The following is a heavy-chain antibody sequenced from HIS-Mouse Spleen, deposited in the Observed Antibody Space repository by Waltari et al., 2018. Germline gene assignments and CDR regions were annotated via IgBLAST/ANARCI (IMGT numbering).Heavy chain of an antibody. D-gene: IGHD3-3*01. CDR3: EREYYDFWSGYYPYYYGMDV. CDR2: IYYSGST. V-gene: IGHV4-59*01. CDR1: GGSIGSYY. J-gene: IGHJ6*02. Sequence: QVQLQESGPGLVKPSETLSLTCTVPGGSIGSYYWSWLRQPPGKGLEWIGYIYYSGSTNYNPSLKSRVTISVDTSKNQFSLKLSSVTAADTAVYYCEREYYDFWSGYYPYYYGMDVWGQGTTVTVSS.